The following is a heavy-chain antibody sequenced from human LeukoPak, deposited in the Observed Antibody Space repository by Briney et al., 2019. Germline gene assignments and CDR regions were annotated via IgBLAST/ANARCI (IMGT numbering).Heavy chain of an antibody. V-gene: IGHV3-23*01. CDR3: AKFRAARGGFDAFDI. CDR1: DLTFSNYA. J-gene: IGHJ3*02. CDR2: ISGSGGST. Sequence: GGSLRLSCAASDLTFSNYAMSWVRQAPGKGLEWVSAISGSGGSTYYADSVKGRFTISRDNSKNTLYLQMNSLRAEDTAVYYCAKFRAARGGFDAFDIWGQGTMVTVSS. D-gene: IGHD6-6*01.